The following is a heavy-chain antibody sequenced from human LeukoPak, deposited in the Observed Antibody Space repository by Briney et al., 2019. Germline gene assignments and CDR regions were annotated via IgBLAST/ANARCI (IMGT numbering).Heavy chain of an antibody. J-gene: IGHJ3*02. Sequence: GGSLRLSCAASGFTFDDYAMHWVRQAPGKGLEWVSGISWNSGSIGYADSVKGRFTISRDNAKNSLYLQMNSLRAEDTALYYCAKGVRITMVRGAFDIWGQGTMVTASS. CDR1: GFTFDDYA. CDR2: ISWNSGSI. V-gene: IGHV3-9*01. D-gene: IGHD3-10*01. CDR3: AKGVRITMVRGAFDI.